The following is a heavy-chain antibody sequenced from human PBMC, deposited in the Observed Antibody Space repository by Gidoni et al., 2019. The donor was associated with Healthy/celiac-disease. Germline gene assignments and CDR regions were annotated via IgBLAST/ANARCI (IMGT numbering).Heavy chain of an antibody. V-gene: IGHV1-18*01. CDR2: ISAYNGNT. Sequence: GQGLEWMGWISAYNGNTNYAQKLQGRVTMTTDTSTSTAYMELRSLRSDDTAVYYCARGSELVGGGMDVWGQGTTVTVSS. J-gene: IGHJ6*02. CDR3: ARGSELVGGGMDV. D-gene: IGHD6-13*01.